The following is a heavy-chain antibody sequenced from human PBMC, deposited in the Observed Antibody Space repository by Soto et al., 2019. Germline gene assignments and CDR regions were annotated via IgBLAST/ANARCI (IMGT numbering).Heavy chain of an antibody. CDR1: GDSISSTYYW. J-gene: IGHJ3*02. Sequence: SETLSLTCTVSGDSISSTYYWWGWIRQSPGKGLEFIGSVCSSVGTYYNPSFRSRVTISLDTSKNQLSLKVNSVAAADTAVYYCARLALGAPFDIWGQGTMVTVSS. V-gene: IGHV4-39*01. D-gene: IGHD3-16*01. CDR2: VCSSVGT. CDR3: ARLALGAPFDI.